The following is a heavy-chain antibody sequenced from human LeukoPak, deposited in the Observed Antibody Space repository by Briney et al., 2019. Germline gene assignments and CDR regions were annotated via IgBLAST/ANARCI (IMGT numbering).Heavy chain of an antibody. Sequence: SETLSPTCAVYGGSFSGYYWSWIRQPPGKGLEWIGEINHSGSTNYNPSLKSRVTISVDTSKNQFSLKLSSVTAADTAVYYCAREQWLVPLFDYWGQGTLVTVSS. CDR2: INHSGST. J-gene: IGHJ4*02. V-gene: IGHV4-34*01. CDR3: AREQWLVPLFDY. D-gene: IGHD6-19*01. CDR1: GGSFSGYY.